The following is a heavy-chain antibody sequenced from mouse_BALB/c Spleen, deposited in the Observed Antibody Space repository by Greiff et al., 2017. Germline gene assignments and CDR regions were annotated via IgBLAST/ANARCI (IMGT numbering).Heavy chain of an antibody. CDR3: ARRGGLSNWVFAY. V-gene: IGHV1S29*02. CDR2: IYPYNGGT. Sequence: VQLKQSGPELVKPGASVKISCKASGYTFTDYNMHWVKQSHGKSLEWIGYIYPYNGGTGYNQKFKSKATLTVDNSSSTAYMELRSLTSEDSAVYYCARRGGLSNWVFAYWGQGTLVTVSA. CDR1: GYTFTDYN. D-gene: IGHD4-1*01. J-gene: IGHJ3*01.